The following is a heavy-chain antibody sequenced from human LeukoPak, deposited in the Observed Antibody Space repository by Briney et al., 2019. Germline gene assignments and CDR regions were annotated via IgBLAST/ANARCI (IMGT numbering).Heavy chain of an antibody. CDR2: MNPNSGNT. V-gene: IGHV1-8*01. J-gene: IGHJ5*02. D-gene: IGHD3-22*01. Sequence: GASVKVSCKASGYTFTSYDINWVRQATGQGLEWMGWMNPNSGNTGYAQKFQGRVTMTRNTSTSTAYMELRSLRSDDTAVYYCARARYDSSGYYYFPGWFDPWGQGTLVTVSS. CDR1: GYTFTSYD. CDR3: ARARYDSSGYYYFPGWFDP.